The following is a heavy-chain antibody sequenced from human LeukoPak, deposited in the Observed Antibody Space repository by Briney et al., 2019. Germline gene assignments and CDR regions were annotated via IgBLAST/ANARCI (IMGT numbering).Heavy chain of an antibody. CDR1: GGTFSSYA. CDR2: IIPIFGTA. Sequence: SVKVSCKASGGTFSSYAISCVRQAPGQGLEWMGGIIPIFGTANYAQKFQGRVTITADESTSTAYMELSSLRSEDTAVYYCARDRSDYSAGYFDYWGQGTLVTVSS. V-gene: IGHV1-69*13. J-gene: IGHJ4*02. CDR3: ARDRSDYSAGYFDY. D-gene: IGHD4-17*01.